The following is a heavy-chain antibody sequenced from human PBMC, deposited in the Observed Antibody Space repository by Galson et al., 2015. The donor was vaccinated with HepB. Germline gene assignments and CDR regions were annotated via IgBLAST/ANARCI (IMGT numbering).Heavy chain of an antibody. CDR3: VRSYYFDSGTFDM. Sequence: QSGAEVKKPGESLKISCKGSGFTFTSHWIGWVRQMPGRGLEWMGIISPDDSDAKYSPSFQGQVTMSVDKSISTAYLQWSRLKASDTAMYYCVRSYYFDSGTFDMWGQGSLVTVSS. J-gene: IGHJ4*02. D-gene: IGHD3-22*01. CDR2: ISPDDSDA. V-gene: IGHV5-51*03. CDR1: GFTFTSHW.